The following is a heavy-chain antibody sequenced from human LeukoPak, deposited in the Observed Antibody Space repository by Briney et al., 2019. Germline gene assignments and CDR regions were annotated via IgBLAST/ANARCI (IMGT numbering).Heavy chain of an antibody. J-gene: IGHJ3*02. CDR3: ARAPAPLAFDI. CDR2: ISYDGSNK. Sequence: GGSLRLSCAASGFTFSSYAMHWVRQAPGKGLEWVAVISYDGSNKYYADSVRGRFTISRDNSKNTLYLQMNSLGAEDTAVYYCARAPAPLAFDIWGQGTMVTVSS. V-gene: IGHV3-30-3*01. CDR1: GFTFSSYA.